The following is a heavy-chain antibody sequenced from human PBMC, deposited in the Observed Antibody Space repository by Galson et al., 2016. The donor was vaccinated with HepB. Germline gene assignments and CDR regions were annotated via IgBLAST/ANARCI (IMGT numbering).Heavy chain of an antibody. D-gene: IGHD3-3*01. CDR3: ARERITICGVHTHYFDC. V-gene: IGHV3-11*06. J-gene: IGHJ4*02. CDR2: ISSNTSYT. CDR1: GFTFSDFY. Sequence: SLRLSCAASGFTFSDFYMSWIRQAPGRGLEWVSYISSNTSYTNYADSVQGRFTISRDNAKNSLCLQMNSRRAEATAVLYFARERITICGVHTHYFDCWGQGALVTVSS.